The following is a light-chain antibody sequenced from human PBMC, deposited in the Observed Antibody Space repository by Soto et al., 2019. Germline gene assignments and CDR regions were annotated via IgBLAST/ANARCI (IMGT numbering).Light chain of an antibody. CDR1: QSVESY. CDR3: QQRFNYWT. Sequence: EIVLTQSPATLSLSPGERATLSCRASQSVESYFAWYQQKPGQTPRLLIYDTSNRATDIPARFSGSGSGSDFTVTISSLEPEDFAVYYCQQRFNYWTFGQGTRVEIK. V-gene: IGKV3-11*01. J-gene: IGKJ1*01. CDR2: DTS.